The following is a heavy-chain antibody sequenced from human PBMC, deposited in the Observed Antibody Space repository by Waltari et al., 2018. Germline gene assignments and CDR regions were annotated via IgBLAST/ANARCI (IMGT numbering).Heavy chain of an antibody. Sequence: QVQLQQWGAGLLKPPETRSLTCALYGGSFSGYDCSWIRQPPGKGLEWIGEINHSGSTNYNPSLKSRVTISVDTSKIQFSLKLSSVTAADTAVYYCAGEASGFDYWGQGTLVTVSS. V-gene: IGHV4-34*01. CDR1: GGSFSGYD. CDR3: AGEASGFDY. D-gene: IGHD2-15*01. J-gene: IGHJ4*02. CDR2: INHSGST.